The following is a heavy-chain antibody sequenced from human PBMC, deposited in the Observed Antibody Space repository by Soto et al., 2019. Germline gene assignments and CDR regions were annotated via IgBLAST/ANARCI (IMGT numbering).Heavy chain of an antibody. D-gene: IGHD3-3*01. V-gene: IGHV4-39*01. Sequence: SEILSLTCTVSGGSISSSSYYWGWIRQPPGKGLEWIGSIYYSGSTYYNPSLKSRVTISVDTSKNQFSLKLSSVTAADTAVYYCAGTPYDFWSGYKDKRWFDPWGQGTLVTVSS. CDR2: IYYSGST. CDR1: GGSISSSSYY. CDR3: AGTPYDFWSGYKDKRWFDP. J-gene: IGHJ5*02.